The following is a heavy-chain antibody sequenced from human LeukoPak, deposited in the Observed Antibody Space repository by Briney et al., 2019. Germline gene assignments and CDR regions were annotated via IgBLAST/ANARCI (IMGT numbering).Heavy chain of an antibody. CDR1: GFTFSSYS. D-gene: IGHD6-19*01. V-gene: IGHV3-21*01. CDR2: ISSGNSYI. Sequence: GGSLGLSCAASGFTFSSYSMNWVRQAPGKGLEWVSSISSGNSYIYNADSVKGRFTISRDNAKNSLYLQMNSLRAEDTAVYYCARDQVLLVVAGRFGYWGQGTLVTVSS. CDR3: ARDQVLLVVAGRFGY. J-gene: IGHJ4*02.